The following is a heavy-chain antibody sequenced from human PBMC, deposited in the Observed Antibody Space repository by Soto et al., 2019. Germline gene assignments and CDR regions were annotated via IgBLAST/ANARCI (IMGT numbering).Heavy chain of an antibody. CDR2: IIPFFGTA. V-gene: IGHV1-69*01. CDR1: GGTFSSYP. J-gene: IGHJ6*04. Sequence: QVQLVQSGAEVKKPGSSVKVSCKASGGTFSSYPLNWVRQAPGQGLEWMGGIIPFFGTANYARKFQGRVTITEDETTSRVSTELGSLSLGDTAVYFCARVGYVTIYGMAVWGEVTMVTVSS. CDR3: ARVGYVTIYGMAV. D-gene: IGHD2-2*01.